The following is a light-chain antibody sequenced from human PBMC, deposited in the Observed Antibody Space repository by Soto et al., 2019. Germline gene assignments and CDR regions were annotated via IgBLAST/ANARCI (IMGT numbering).Light chain of an antibody. CDR2: AAS. CDR1: QSISTY. V-gene: IGKV1-39*01. J-gene: IGKJ1*01. CDR3: QQSYGIPRT. Sequence: DIQMTQSPSSLSASVGDRVTITCRACQSISTYFNWYQQKPGKASNLLIYAASNLQSGVPSRFSGTGSGTDFTLTISSLQPEDSATYYCQQSYGIPRTFGQGTKVEIK.